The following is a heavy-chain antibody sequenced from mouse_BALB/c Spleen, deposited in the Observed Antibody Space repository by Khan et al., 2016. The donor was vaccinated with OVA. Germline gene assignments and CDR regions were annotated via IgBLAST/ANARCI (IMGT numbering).Heavy chain of an antibody. Sequence: VQLQQSGAELVKPGASVKLSCTASGFNITDTYMHWMKQRPAQGLEWIGRIDPATENIKYDPKFQGKATITADTSSNTAYIHLNSLTSEDTAVSDCARTAIHYYGSYAMDYWGHGTSVTVSS. CDR2: IDPATENI. CDR1: GFNITDTY. J-gene: IGHJ4*01. D-gene: IGHD1-2*01. CDR3: ARTAIHYYGSYAMDY. V-gene: IGHV14-3*02.